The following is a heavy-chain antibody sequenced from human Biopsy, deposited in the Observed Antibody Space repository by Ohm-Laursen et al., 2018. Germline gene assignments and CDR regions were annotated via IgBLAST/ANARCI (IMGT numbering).Heavy chain of an antibody. Sequence: ASVKVSCKASSSYTFIGYYIHWVRQAPGQGLEWMGIINPGGNSTAYTQNFQGRVTMTWDTSTTTVYMELSSLRSEDTAVYYCALASFDYWGQGTLVTVPS. CDR1: SSYTFIGYY. CDR3: ALASFDY. V-gene: IGHV1-46*01. CDR2: INPGGNST. J-gene: IGHJ4*02.